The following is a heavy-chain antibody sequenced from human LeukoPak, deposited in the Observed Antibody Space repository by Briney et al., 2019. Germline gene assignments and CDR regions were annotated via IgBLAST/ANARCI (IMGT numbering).Heavy chain of an antibody. J-gene: IGHJ4*02. CDR1: GYTLTELS. V-gene: IGHV1-24*01. CDR3: ATYYYDSSGYRTFDY. CDR2: FDPEDGET. D-gene: IGHD3-22*01. Sequence: ASVKVSCEVSGYTLTELSMHWVRQAPGKGLEWMGGFDPEDGETIYAQKFQGRVTMTEDTSTDTAYMELSSLRSEDTAVYYCATYYYDSSGYRTFDYWGQGTLVTVSS.